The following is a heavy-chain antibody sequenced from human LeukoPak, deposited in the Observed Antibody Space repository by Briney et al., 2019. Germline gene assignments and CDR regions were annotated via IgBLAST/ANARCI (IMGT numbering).Heavy chain of an antibody. CDR1: GFTFSSYA. D-gene: IGHD6-19*01. J-gene: IGHJ5*02. CDR2: ISYDGSNK. Sequence: GGSLRLSCAASGFTFSSYAMHWVGQAPGKGLEWVAVISYDGSNKYYADSVKGRFTISRDNAKNSLYLQMNSLRAEDTAVYYCARDLSDSSGFYNWFDPWGQGTLVTVSS. V-gene: IGHV3-30*04. CDR3: ARDLSDSSGFYNWFDP.